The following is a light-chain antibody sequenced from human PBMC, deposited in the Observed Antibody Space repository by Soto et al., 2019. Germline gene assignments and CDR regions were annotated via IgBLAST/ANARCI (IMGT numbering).Light chain of an antibody. CDR3: QQYDTLPPYT. J-gene: IGKJ2*01. CDR1: QDIGNY. Sequence: DIQMTQSPSSLSASVGDRVTIACQANQDIGNYLNWYQQKPGKAPRLLIYDASNLEIGVPSRFSGSGSGTDFTFTISNLQPEDIANYYCQQYDTLPPYTFGQGTKVEIK. CDR2: DAS. V-gene: IGKV1-33*01.